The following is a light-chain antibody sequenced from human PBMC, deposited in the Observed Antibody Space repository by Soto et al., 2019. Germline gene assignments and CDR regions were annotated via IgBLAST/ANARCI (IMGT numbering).Light chain of an antibody. CDR2: DAS. Sequence: EIVLTQSPATLSLSPGERATLSCRASQSVSSYLAWYQQKPGQAPRLLIYDASNRATVIPARFSGSGSGTDFTLTISSLEPEDFAVYYCQQRSNWPRAFGGGTKVEIK. CDR1: QSVSSY. CDR3: QQRSNWPRA. V-gene: IGKV3-11*01. J-gene: IGKJ4*01.